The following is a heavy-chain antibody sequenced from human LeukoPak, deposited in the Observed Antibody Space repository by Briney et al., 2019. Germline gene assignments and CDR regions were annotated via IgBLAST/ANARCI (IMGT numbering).Heavy chain of an antibody. CDR2: IYYSGST. D-gene: IGHD5-18*01. V-gene: IGHV4-59*01. Sequence: SETLSLTCTVSGGSISSYYWSWIRQPPGKGLEWIGYIYYSGSTNYNPSLKSRVTISVDTSKNQFSLKLSSVTAADTAVYYCARAWIQLWSPFDYWGQGTLVTVSS. CDR1: GGSISSYY. CDR3: ARAWIQLWSPFDY. J-gene: IGHJ4*02.